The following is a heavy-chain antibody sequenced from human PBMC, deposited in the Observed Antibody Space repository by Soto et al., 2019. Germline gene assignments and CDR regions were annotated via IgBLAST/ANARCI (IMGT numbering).Heavy chain of an antibody. CDR1: GGSISSYY. Sequence: SETLSLTCTVSGGSISSYYWSWIRQPPGKGLEWIGYIYYSGSTNYNPSLKSRVTISADTSKNQFSLKLSSVTAADTAVYYCARDNYGDYPFAYNWFDPWGRGTLVTVSS. CDR3: ARDNYGDYPFAYNWFDP. V-gene: IGHV4-59*01. CDR2: IYYSGST. D-gene: IGHD4-17*01. J-gene: IGHJ5*02.